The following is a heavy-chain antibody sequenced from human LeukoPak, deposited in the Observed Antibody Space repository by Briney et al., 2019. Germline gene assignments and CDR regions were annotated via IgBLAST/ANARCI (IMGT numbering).Heavy chain of an antibody. Sequence: PGGSLRLSCAASGFXFSSYSINWVRQAPGKGLEWVSSISSSSSYIYYADSVKGRFTISRDNAKNSLYLQMNSLRAEDTAVYYCARDRLSEDGMDVWGQGTTVTVSS. D-gene: IGHD6-19*01. V-gene: IGHV3-21*01. CDR3: ARDRLSEDGMDV. CDR2: ISSSSSYI. CDR1: GFXFSSYS. J-gene: IGHJ6*02.